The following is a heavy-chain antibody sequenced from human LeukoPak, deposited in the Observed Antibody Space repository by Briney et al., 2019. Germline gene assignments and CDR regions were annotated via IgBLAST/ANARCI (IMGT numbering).Heavy chain of an antibody. CDR3: VSFYETY. Sequence: GGSLRLSCAASGRYWIHWVRQAPGKGLVWVSHINSDGSWTSYADSVKGRFTISKDNAKNTVYLQMSNLRVEDTAVYYCVSFYETYWGQGTLVTVSS. CDR1: GRYW. V-gene: IGHV3-74*01. J-gene: IGHJ4*02. D-gene: IGHD2/OR15-2a*01. CDR2: INSDGSWT.